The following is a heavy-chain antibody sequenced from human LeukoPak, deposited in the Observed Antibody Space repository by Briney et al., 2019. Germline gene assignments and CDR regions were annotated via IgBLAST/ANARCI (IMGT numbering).Heavy chain of an antibody. CDR3: ARRQLWPYKYFDY. Sequence: SETLSLTCAVYGGSFSGYHWSWIRQPPGKGLEWIGEINHSGSTNYNPSLKSRVTISVDTSKNQFSLKLSSVTAADTAVYYCARRQLWPYKYFDYWGQGTLVTVSS. V-gene: IGHV4-34*01. CDR1: GGSFSGYH. J-gene: IGHJ4*02. D-gene: IGHD5-18*01. CDR2: INHSGST.